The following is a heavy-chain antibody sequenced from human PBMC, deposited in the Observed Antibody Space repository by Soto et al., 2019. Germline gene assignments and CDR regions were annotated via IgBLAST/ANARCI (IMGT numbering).Heavy chain of an antibody. Sequence: PSETLSLTCTVSGGSIISSGYYWSWIRQHPGKGLEWIGYIYDSGSTYYNPSLKSRVTISVDTSKNQFSLKLSSVTAADTAVYYCAREEGGGYDHRWFDPWGQGTLVTVSS. CDR2: IYDSGST. J-gene: IGHJ5*02. CDR3: AREEGGGYDHRWFDP. D-gene: IGHD5-12*01. V-gene: IGHV4-31*03. CDR1: GGSIISSGYY.